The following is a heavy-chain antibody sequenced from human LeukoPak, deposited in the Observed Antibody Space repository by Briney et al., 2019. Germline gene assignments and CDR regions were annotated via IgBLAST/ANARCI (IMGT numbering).Heavy chain of an antibody. CDR1: GDSITTYY. CDR2: IYNTVTT. Sequence: SETLSLTCSVSGDSITTYYWSWIRQPPGGGLEWIGFIYNTVTTKYNPSPESRVTISIDTSKSQFSLKLTSVTAADTAVYYCARDRRRYFDYWGQGALITVSS. CDR3: ARDRRRYFDY. V-gene: IGHV4-59*01. J-gene: IGHJ4*02.